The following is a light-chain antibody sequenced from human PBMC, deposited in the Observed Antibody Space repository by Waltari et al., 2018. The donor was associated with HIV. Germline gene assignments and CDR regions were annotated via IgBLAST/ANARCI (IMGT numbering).Light chain of an antibody. Sequence: QSALTQPPSAAGSPGQSVTISCTGTSSDVGGYNYVSWHQKHPGKAPKLMIYDVIKRPSVVPDRFSGSTSGNAASLTFSGLQPEDEADYYCSSHAVSKVVFGGGTRLTVL. V-gene: IGLV2-8*01. CDR1: SSDVGGYNY. CDR3: SSHAVSKVV. CDR2: DVI. J-gene: IGLJ2*01.